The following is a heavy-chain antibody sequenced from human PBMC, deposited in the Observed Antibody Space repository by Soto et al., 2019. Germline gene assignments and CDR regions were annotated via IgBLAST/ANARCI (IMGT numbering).Heavy chain of an antibody. J-gene: IGHJ6*02. CDR2: IIPIFGTA. D-gene: IGHD5-18*01. CDR3: ARGKDTAMVTFYYYYGMDV. Sequence: QVQLVQSGAEVKKPGSSVKVSCKASGGTFTSYAINWVRQAPGQGLEWMGGIIPIFGTANYAQKFQGRVTISADESMTTAYMELSSLRSDDTAVYYCARGKDTAMVTFYYYYGMDVWGHGTTVTVSS. V-gene: IGHV1-69*12. CDR1: GGTFTSYA.